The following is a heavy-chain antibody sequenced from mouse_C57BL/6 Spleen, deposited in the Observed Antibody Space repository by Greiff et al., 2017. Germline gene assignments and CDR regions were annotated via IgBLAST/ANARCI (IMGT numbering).Heavy chain of an antibody. CDR1: GYAFSSSW. J-gene: IGHJ2*01. V-gene: IGHV1-82*01. CDR3: ASGDYSFAY. CDR2: IYPGGGDT. Sequence: VQLQQSGPELVKPGASVKISCTASGYAFSSSWMNWVQQRPGKGLEWMGRIYPGGGDTNYNGKFKGKATLTADKSSSTAYMQLSSLTSEDSAVYFCASGDYSFAYWGQGTTLTVSS.